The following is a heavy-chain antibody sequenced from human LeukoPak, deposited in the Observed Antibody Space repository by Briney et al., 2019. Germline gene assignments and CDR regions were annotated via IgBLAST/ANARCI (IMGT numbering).Heavy chain of an antibody. D-gene: IGHD5-18*01. CDR1: GFTFSSHS. CDR2: FGTRSSSI. J-gene: IGHJ4*02. V-gene: IGHV3-21*04. Sequence: GGSLRLSCAASGFTFSSHSMNWVRQAPGKGLEWVSSFGTRSSSIYYADSVKGRFTISRDNAKNSLYLQMNSLRAEDTALYYCAKLYGYSYGYIDFWGQGTLVTVSS. CDR3: AKLYGYSYGYIDF.